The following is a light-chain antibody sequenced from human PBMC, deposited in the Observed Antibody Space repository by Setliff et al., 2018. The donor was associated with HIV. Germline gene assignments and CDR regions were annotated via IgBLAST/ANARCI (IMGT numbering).Light chain of an antibody. CDR3: CSYARGSTYV. CDR1: SSDIGRYNY. V-gene: IGLV2-14*03. J-gene: IGLJ1*01. CDR2: DVS. Sequence: QSALTQPASVSGSPGQSITISCTGTSSDIGRYNYVSWYQQYPGKGPTLVIFDVSERPSGVSNRFSGSKSGNTASIIISGLQPDDEADYYCCSYARGSTYVFGSGTKVTVL.